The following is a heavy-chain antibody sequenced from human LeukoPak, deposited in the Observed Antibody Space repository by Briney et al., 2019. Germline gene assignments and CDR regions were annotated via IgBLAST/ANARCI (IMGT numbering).Heavy chain of an antibody. D-gene: IGHD3-3*01. Sequence: TPSETLSLTCAVYGGSFSGYYWSWIRQPPGKGLEWIGEINHSGSTNYNPSLKSRVTISVDTSKNQFSLKLSSVTATDTAVYYCARLPAFYDFWSGYSNYWGQGTLVTVSS. CDR2: INHSGST. CDR1: GGSFSGYY. V-gene: IGHV4-34*01. CDR3: ARLPAFYDFWSGYSNY. J-gene: IGHJ4*02.